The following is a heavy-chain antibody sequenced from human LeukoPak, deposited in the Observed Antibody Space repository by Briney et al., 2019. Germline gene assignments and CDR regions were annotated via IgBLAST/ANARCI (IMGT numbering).Heavy chain of an antibody. V-gene: IGHV3-30*18. Sequence: PGGSLRLSCAASGFTFSSYGMHWVRQAPGKGLEWVAVISYDGSNKYYADSVKGRFTISRDNSKNTLYLQMNSLRAEDTAVYYCAKLPEYYYYYGMDVWGQGTTVTVSS. J-gene: IGHJ6*02. CDR1: GFTFSSYG. CDR2: ISYDGSNK. D-gene: IGHD1-14*01. CDR3: AKLPEYYYYYGMDV.